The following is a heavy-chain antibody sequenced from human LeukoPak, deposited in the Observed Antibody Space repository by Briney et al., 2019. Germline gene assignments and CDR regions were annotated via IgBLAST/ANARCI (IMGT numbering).Heavy chain of an antibody. J-gene: IGHJ6*04. D-gene: IGHD2-21*01. CDR2: INPNSGDT. CDR1: GYTFTSYG. Sequence: GASVKVSCKASGYTFTSYGISWVRQAPGQGLEWMGWINPNSGDTHYAQKFQGRVTMTRDTSINTAYMELSRLGSDDTAVYYCARAYTIAASRRDMDVWGKGTTVTVSS. CDR3: ARAYTIAASRRDMDV. V-gene: IGHV1-2*02.